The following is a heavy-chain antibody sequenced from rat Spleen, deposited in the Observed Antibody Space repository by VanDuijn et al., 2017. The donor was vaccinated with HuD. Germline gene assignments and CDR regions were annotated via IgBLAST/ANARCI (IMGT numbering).Heavy chain of an antibody. V-gene: IGHV5-25*01. CDR1: GFTFSSFP. Sequence: EVQLVESGGGLVQPGRSLKLSCTASGFTFSSFPMAWVRQAPKKGLEWVAYISSGGGGIYYPDSVKGRFTISSDNARTTLYLQMDSLRSEDTATYYCARHYYYSGDHFDYWGQGVMVTVSS. D-gene: IGHD1-1*01. CDR3: ARHYYYSGDHFDY. CDR2: ISSGGGGI. J-gene: IGHJ2*01.